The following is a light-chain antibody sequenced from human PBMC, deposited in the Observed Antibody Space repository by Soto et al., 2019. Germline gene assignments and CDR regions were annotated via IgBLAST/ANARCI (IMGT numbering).Light chain of an antibody. CDR2: EVN. Sequence: QSVLTQPPSVSGSPGQSITISCTGTSSDVGAYNYVSWYQQHPGKAPKLLIYEVNNRPSGVSSRFSGSKSGNTASLTISGLQAEDEADYYCSSYAGSDTLVFGGGTQLTVL. J-gene: IGLJ2*01. CDR1: SSDVGAYNY. V-gene: IGLV2-14*01. CDR3: SSYAGSDTLV.